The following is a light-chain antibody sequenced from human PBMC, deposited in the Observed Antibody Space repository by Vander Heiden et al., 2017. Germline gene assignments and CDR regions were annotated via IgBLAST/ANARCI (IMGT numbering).Light chain of an antibody. J-gene: IGKJ4*01. V-gene: IGKV3-20*01. CDR1: QSVSSSY. Sequence: EIVLTQSPGTLSLSPGERATLSCRASQSVSSSYLAWYQQKPGQAPRLLIYGASSRATGIPDRFSGSGSGTDFTLTSSRLEPEDFAVYYCQQDGSSHLFGGGTKVEIK. CDR3: QQDGSSHL. CDR2: GAS.